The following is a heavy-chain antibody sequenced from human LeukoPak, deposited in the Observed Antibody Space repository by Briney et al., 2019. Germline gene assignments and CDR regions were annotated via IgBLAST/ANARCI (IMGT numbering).Heavy chain of an antibody. V-gene: IGHV1-69*05. D-gene: IGHD6-13*01. J-gene: IGHJ4*02. CDR3: ARVAAAGGRYLYYFDY. CDR2: IIPIFGTA. CDR1: GGTFSSYA. Sequence: SVKVSCKASGGTFSSYAISWVRQAPGQGGEWMGGIIPIFGTANYAQKFQGRVTITTDESTSTAYMELSSLRSEDTAVYYCARVAAAGGRYLYYFDYWGQGTLVTVSS.